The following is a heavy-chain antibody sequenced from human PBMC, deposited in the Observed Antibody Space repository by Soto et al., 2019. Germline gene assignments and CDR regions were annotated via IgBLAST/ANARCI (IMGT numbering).Heavy chain of an antibody. CDR2: ISSSSSYI. D-gene: IGHD1-26*01. V-gene: IGHV3-21*01. CDR3: ARDSEVGATTGGYYYGMDV. J-gene: IGHJ6*02. CDR1: GFTFSSYS. Sequence: PGGSLRLSCAASGFTFSSYSMNWVRQAPGKGLEWVSSISSSSSYIYYADSVKGRFTISRDNSKNTLYLQMNSLRAEDTAVYYCARDSEVGATTGGYYYGMDVWGQGTTVTVSS.